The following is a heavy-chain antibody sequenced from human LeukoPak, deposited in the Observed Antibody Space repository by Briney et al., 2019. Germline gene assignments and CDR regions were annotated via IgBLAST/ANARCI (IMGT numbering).Heavy chain of an antibody. D-gene: IGHD6-13*01. V-gene: IGHV1-69*13. CDR2: IIPIFGTA. CDR1: GGTFSSYA. CDR3: ATDLAAAGTWLAHEL. J-gene: IGHJ4*02. Sequence: SVKVSCKASGGTFSSYAISWVRQAPGQGLEWMGGIIPIFGTANYAQKFQGRVTITADESTSTAYMELSSLRSEDTAVYYCATDLAAAGTWLAHELWGQGTLVTVSS.